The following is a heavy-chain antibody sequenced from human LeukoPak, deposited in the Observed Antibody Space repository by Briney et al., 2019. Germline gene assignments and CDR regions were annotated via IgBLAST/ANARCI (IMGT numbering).Heavy chain of an antibody. V-gene: IGHV4-59*01. J-gene: IGHJ4*02. CDR1: GGSLSSYY. Sequence: SETLSLTCTVSGGSLSSYYWSWIRQPPGKGLEWIGYIYYSGSTNYNPSLKSRVTISVDTSKNQFSLKLSSVTAADTAVYYCARVVAAITGYFDYRGQGTLVTVSS. CDR3: ARVVAAITGYFDY. CDR2: IYYSGST. D-gene: IGHD2-15*01.